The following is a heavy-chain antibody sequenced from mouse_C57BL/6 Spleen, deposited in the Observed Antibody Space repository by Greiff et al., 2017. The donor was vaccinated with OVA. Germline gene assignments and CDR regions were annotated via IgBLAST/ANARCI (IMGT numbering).Heavy chain of an antibody. D-gene: IGHD2-3*01. CDR2: IDPSDSYT. J-gene: IGHJ3*01. CDR1: GYTFTSYW. CDR3: SKSDGYYSAY. Sequence: QVQLQQPGAELVRPGTSVKLSCKASGYTFTSYWMHWVKQRPGQGLEWIGVIDPSDSYTNYNQKFKGKATFTVDTSSSTAYMQLSSLTSKDAAVYYCSKSDGYYSAYWGQGTLVTVSA. V-gene: IGHV1-59*01.